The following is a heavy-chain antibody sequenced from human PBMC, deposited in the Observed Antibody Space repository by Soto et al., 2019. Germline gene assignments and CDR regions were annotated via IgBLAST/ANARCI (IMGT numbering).Heavy chain of an antibody. CDR1: GGSFSGYY. V-gene: IGHV4-34*01. D-gene: IGHD3-22*01. J-gene: IGHJ4*02. CDR3: ASLYYYDSSGYYRHD. Sequence: SETLSLTCAVYGGSFSGYYWSWIRQPPGKGLEWIGEINHSGSTNYNPSLKSRVTISVDTSKNQFSLKLSSVTAADTAVYYCASLYYYDSSGYYRHDRGPGTLVTVSS. CDR2: INHSGST.